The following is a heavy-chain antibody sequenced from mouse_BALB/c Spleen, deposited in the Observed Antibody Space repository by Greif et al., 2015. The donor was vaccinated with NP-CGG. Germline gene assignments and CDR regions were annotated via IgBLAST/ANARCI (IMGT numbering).Heavy chain of an antibody. D-gene: IGHD2-10*02. Sequence: VQLQQSGAELVKPGASVKLSCTASGFNIKDTYMHWVKQRPEQGLEWIGRIDPANGNTKYDPKFQGKATITADTSSNXAYLQLSSLTSEDTAVYYCARSKYGNYVSAYWGQGTLVTVSA. J-gene: IGHJ3*01. CDR2: IDPANGNT. CDR3: ARSKYGNYVSAY. V-gene: IGHV14-3*02. CDR1: GFNIKDTY.